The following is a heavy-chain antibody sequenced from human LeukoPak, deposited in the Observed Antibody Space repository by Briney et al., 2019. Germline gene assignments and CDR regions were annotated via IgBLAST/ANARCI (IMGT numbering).Heavy chain of an antibody. V-gene: IGHV4-34*01. CDR2: SNHGGTT. J-gene: IGHJ4*02. Sequence: SETLSLTCAVYGGSLSDYYWSWIRQPPGKGLEWIGESNHGGTTNYNPSLKSRVTISVDTSKNQFSLNLSSVTAADTAVYYCATVRVYSSGLYRPFVWGQGTLVTVSS. CDR3: ATVRVYSSGLYRPFV. CDR1: GGSLSDYY. D-gene: IGHD6-19*01.